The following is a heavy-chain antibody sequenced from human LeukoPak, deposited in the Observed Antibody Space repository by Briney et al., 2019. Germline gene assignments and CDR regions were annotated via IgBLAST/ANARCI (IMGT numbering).Heavy chain of an antibody. D-gene: IGHD3-10*01. CDR1: GDSFRRSNDY. Sequence: PSETLSLTCTVSGDSFRRSNDYWGWIRQSPGKGLVCLGSIYYSGNTYYNPSLESRLTISVATSKNQFSLKLSSVAAADTAVYYCASLRERSYYQRGFDYWGQGSLVTVSS. CDR3: ASLRERSYYQRGFDY. V-gene: IGHV4-39*01. J-gene: IGHJ4*02. CDR2: IYYSGNT.